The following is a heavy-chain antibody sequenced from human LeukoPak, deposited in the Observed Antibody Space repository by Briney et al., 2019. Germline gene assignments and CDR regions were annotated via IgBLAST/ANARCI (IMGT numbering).Heavy chain of an antibody. D-gene: IGHD1-26*01. CDR2: IYSGGST. CDR1: GFTVSSNY. CDR3: ARLYSGSYYVRYFDY. V-gene: IGHV3-53*01. Sequence: PGGSLRLSCAASGFTVSSNYMSWVRQAPGKGLEWVSVIYSGGSTYYADSVKGRFTISRDNSKNTLYLQMNSLRAEDTAVYYCARLYSGSYYVRYFDYWGQGTLVTVSS. J-gene: IGHJ4*02.